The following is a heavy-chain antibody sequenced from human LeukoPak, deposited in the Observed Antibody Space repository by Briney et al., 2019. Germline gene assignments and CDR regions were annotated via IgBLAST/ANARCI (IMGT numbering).Heavy chain of an antibody. CDR2: ISSSSNYI. V-gene: IGHV3-21*01. CDR3: AGAKNNYFNY. Sequence: GGSLRLSCAASGFTFSTYSMNWVRQAPGKGPEWVSSISSSSNYIYYADSVKGRFTISRDNAKNSLLLQMNSLRAADTAVYYCAGAKNNYFNYWGQGTLVTVSS. CDR1: GFTFSTYS. J-gene: IGHJ4*02.